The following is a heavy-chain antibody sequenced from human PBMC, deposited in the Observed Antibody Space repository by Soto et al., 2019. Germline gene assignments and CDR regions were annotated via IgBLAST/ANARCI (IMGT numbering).Heavy chain of an antibody. Sequence: QVQLVQSGAEVKKPGASVKVSCKASGYTFTSYAMYWVRQAPGQRLEWMGWINAGNGNTKYSQKFQGRVTITRDTSASTAYMELSSLRSEDTAVYYCARDLGFGLSVYWGQGTLVTVSS. CDR1: GYTFTSYA. D-gene: IGHD3-10*01. V-gene: IGHV1-3*01. J-gene: IGHJ4*02. CDR3: ARDLGFGLSVY. CDR2: INAGNGNT.